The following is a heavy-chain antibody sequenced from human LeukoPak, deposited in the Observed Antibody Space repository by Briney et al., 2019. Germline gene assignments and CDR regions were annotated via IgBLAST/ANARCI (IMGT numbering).Heavy chain of an antibody. CDR1: GFTFSDSW. Sequence: GGSLRLSCAASGFTFSDSWMSWVRQAPGKGLEWVANMNQDGSAKGYVDSVKGRFTISRDNARNSLDLQMSSLRPEDTAVYYCATYTHWVAGDVWGQGTTVTVSS. J-gene: IGHJ6*02. CDR3: ATYTHWVAGDV. D-gene: IGHD3-16*01. CDR2: MNQDGSAK. V-gene: IGHV3-7*01.